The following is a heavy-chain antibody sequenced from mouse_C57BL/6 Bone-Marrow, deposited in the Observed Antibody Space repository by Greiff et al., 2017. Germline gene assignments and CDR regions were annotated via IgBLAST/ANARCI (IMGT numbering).Heavy chain of an antibody. D-gene: IGHD2-3*01. Sequence: EVQLQQSGAELVRPGASVKLSCTASGFNIKDYYMHWVKQRPEQGLEWIGRLDPEDGDTEYAPKFQGKATMTADTSSNTAYLQLSSLTSEDTAVXYCTTYDGYYYYFDYWGQGTTLTVSS. CDR1: GFNIKDYY. CDR2: LDPEDGDT. CDR3: TTYDGYYYYFDY. J-gene: IGHJ2*01. V-gene: IGHV14-1*01.